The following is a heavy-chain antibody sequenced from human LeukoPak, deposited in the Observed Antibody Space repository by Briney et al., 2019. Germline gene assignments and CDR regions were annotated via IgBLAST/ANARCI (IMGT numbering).Heavy chain of an antibody. V-gene: IGHV1-3*04. Sequence: GASVKASCKASGYTFVKYDIHWVRQAPGQRLEWMGWINTGNGDPKSSQKFQGRVTITRDTSASTAYMELSSLTSEDTALYYCARSTVTHAGLDLWGQGTMVSVSP. D-gene: IGHD4-17*01. CDR2: INTGNGDP. CDR3: ARSTVTHAGLDL. CDR1: GYTFVKYD. J-gene: IGHJ3*01.